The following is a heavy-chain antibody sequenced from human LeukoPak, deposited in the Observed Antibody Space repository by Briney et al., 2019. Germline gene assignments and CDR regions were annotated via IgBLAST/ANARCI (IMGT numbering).Heavy chain of an antibody. CDR3: ARDPGIAVAGSHY. CDR1: GFTVSSYY. Sequence: TGGSLRLSCAASGFTVSSYYMSWVRQAPGKGLEWVSVIYSGSSTYYADSVKRRFTISRDNSKNTLYLQMNSLRAEDTAVYYCARDPGIAVAGSHYWGQGTLVTVSS. V-gene: IGHV3-66*01. D-gene: IGHD6-19*01. J-gene: IGHJ4*02. CDR2: IYSGSST.